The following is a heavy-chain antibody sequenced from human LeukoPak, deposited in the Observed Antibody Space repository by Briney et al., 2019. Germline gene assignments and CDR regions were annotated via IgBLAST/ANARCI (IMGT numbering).Heavy chain of an antibody. J-gene: IGHJ6*04. V-gene: IGHV5-51*01. CDR3: ARHIPSTGPGEYYMDV. CDR2: IYSDDPDT. Sequence: GESLETSLHAFGYDFPTYWFGWVRQLPRKGLEWMGIIYSDDPDTKFNASFQGQVTISVDKSITTGYLQWSSLKASDTAMYYCARHIPSTGPGEYYMDVWGRGTPVIVS. D-gene: IGHD2/OR15-2a*01. CDR1: GYDFPTYW.